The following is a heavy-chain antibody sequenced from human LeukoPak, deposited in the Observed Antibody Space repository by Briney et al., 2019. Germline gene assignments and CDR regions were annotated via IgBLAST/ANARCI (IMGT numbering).Heavy chain of an antibody. Sequence: SGPTLVNPTQTLTLTCTFSGFSLSTRGMRVSWIRQPPGKALEWLPRIDWDDDKFYSTSLKTRLTISKDTSKNQVVLTMTNMDPVDTATYYCARMSRYYDSSGYFNYFDYWGQGTLVTVSS. D-gene: IGHD3-22*01. CDR3: ARMSRYYDSSGYFNYFDY. CDR1: GFSLSTRGMR. V-gene: IGHV2-70*04. CDR2: IDWDDDK. J-gene: IGHJ4*02.